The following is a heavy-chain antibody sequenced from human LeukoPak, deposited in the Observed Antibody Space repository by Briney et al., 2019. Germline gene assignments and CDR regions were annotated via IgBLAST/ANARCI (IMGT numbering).Heavy chain of an antibody. CDR2: INHSGST. Sequence: SETLSLTCAVYGGSFSGYYWSWIRQPPGKGLEWIGEINHSGSTNYNPSLKSRVTISVDTSKNQFSLKLSSVSAADTAVYYCARDRLVGATGTWFDPWGQGTLVTASS. V-gene: IGHV4-34*01. D-gene: IGHD1-26*01. J-gene: IGHJ5*02. CDR1: GGSFSGYY. CDR3: ARDRLVGATGTWFDP.